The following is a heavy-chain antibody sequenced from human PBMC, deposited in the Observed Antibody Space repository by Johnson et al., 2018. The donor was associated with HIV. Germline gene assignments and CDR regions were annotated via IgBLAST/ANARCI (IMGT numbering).Heavy chain of an antibody. J-gene: IGHJ3*02. V-gene: IGHV3-30*04. CDR1: GFTFSSYA. Sequence: QMQLVESGGGVVQPGWSLRLSCAASGFTFSSYAMHWVRQAPGKGLEWVAVISYDGSYQYYADSAKGRFTISRDNSKNTLYLQMNSLRAEDTALYYCASRMYSGSSGGAFDIWGQGTMVTVSS. CDR2: ISYDGSYQ. CDR3: ASRMYSGSSGGAFDI. D-gene: IGHD1-26*01.